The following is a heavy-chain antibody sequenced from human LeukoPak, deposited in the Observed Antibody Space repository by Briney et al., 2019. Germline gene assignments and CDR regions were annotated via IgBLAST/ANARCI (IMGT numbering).Heavy chain of an antibody. CDR2: INSDGGST. V-gene: IGHV3-74*01. Sequence: PGGSLRLSCAASGFTFSTYWMHWVRQAPGKGLVWVSRINSDGGSTTYADSVKGRFTISRDNSKNTLYLQMNSLRAEDTAVYYCARDNYYDSSGLGFDYWGQGTLVTVSS. CDR1: GFTFSTYW. J-gene: IGHJ4*02. CDR3: ARDNYYDSSGLGFDY. D-gene: IGHD3-22*01.